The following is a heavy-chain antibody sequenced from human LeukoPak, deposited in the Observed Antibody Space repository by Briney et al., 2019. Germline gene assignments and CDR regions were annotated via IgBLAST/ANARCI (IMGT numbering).Heavy chain of an antibody. CDR2: IYYSGST. CDR3: AGLRNYDSSGYYYETPVFDY. J-gene: IGHJ4*02. CDR1: GGSISSYY. D-gene: IGHD3-22*01. V-gene: IGHV4-59*01. Sequence: KTSETLSLTCTVPGGSISSYYWSWIRQPPGKGLEWIGYIYYSGSTNYNPSLKSRVTISVDTSKNQFSLKLSSVTAADTAVYYCAGLRNYDSSGYYYETPVFDYWGQGTLVTVSS.